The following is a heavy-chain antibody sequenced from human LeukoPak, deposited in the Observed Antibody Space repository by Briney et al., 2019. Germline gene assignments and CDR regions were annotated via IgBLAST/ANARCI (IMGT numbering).Heavy chain of an antibody. CDR3: ARVSMTTVTTYFDY. D-gene: IGHD4-17*01. CDR2: IDWDDDK. CDR1: GFSLSTSGMR. Sequence: SGPALVKPTQTLTLTCTFSGFSLSTSGMRVSWIRQPPGKALEWLARIDWDDDKFYSTSLKTRLTISKDTSQNQVVLTMTNMDPVDTATYYCARVSMTTVTTYFDYWGQGTLVTVSS. V-gene: IGHV2-70*04. J-gene: IGHJ4*02.